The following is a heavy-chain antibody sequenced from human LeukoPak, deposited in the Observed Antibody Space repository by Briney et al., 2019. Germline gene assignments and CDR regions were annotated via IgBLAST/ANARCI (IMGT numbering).Heavy chain of an antibody. Sequence: GGSLRLSCADSGFTFRSYEMNWVRQAPGKGLEWIAYLSSSGSAFSYADSVKGRFTIARDNAKNSVYLEMNSLRADDTAVYYCARSARLMKGVVEVTALDDWGQGTLVTVSS. J-gene: IGHJ4*02. D-gene: IGHD3-3*01. CDR2: LSSSGSAF. V-gene: IGHV3-48*03. CDR1: GFTFRSYE. CDR3: ARSARLMKGVVEVTALDD.